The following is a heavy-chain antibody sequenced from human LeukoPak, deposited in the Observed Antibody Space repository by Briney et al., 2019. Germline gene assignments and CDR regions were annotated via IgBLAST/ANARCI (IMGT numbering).Heavy chain of an antibody. CDR3: ARLNVRIYGSGSYSFDY. D-gene: IGHD3-10*01. CDR2: IYTSGST. Sequence: RPSETLSLTCTVSGGSISSGSYYWSWIRQPAGKGLEWIGRIYTSGSTNYNPSLKSRVTISVDTSKNQFSLKLRSVTAADTAVYYCARLNVRIYGSGSYSFDYWGQGTLVTVPS. CDR1: GGSISSGSYY. J-gene: IGHJ4*02. V-gene: IGHV4-61*02.